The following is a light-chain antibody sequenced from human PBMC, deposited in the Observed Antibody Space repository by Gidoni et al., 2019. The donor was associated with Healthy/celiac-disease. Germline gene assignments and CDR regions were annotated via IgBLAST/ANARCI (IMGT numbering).Light chain of an antibody. CDR1: QSISSY. CDR2: AAA. CDR3: QQSYSTTPET. Sequence: IPLTQSPSSLSAPVGDRVTITCRASQSISSYLNWYQQKPGKAPKLLIYAAASLQSGVPSRFSGSGSGTDFTLTISSLQPEDFATDYCQQSYSTTPETFGQGTKVEIK. V-gene: IGKV1-39*01. J-gene: IGKJ1*01.